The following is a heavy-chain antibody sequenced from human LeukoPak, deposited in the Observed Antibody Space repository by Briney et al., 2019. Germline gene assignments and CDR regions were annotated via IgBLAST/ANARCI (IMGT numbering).Heavy chain of an antibody. CDR3: ATRWYCGGDCYFFDY. Sequence: GESLEISCKGSGYSFTSYWIGWVRQMPGKGLEWMGIIYPGDSDTRYSPSFQGQVTISADKSISTAYLQWSSLKASDTAMYYCATRWYCGGDCYFFDYWGQGTLVTVSS. J-gene: IGHJ4*02. V-gene: IGHV5-51*01. D-gene: IGHD2-21*02. CDR2: IYPGDSDT. CDR1: GYSFTSYW.